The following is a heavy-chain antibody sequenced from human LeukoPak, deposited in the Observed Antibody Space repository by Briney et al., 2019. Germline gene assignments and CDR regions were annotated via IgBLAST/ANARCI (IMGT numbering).Heavy chain of an antibody. D-gene: IGHD1-26*01. CDR3: ARVVGAARRGSYYFDY. J-gene: IGHJ4*02. CDR2: IIPIFGTA. Sequence: ASVKVSCKASGGTFSSYAISWVRQAPGQGLEWMGGIIPIFGTANYAQKFQGRVTITADKSTSTAYMELSSLRSEDTAVYYCARVVGAARRGSYYFDYWGQGTLVTVSS. CDR1: GGTFSSYA. V-gene: IGHV1-69*06.